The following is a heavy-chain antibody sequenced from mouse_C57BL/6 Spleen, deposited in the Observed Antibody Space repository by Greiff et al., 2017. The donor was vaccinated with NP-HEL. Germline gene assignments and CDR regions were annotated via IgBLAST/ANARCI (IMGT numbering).Heavy chain of an antibody. CDR1: GFNFKNTY. CDR2: IDRANGNT. J-gene: IGHJ3*01. Sequence: VQLQQSVAEFVRPGASVKLSCTASGFNFKNTYMYWVKQRPEQGLEWIGRIDRANGNTKYVPNVQGKVTITADTSSNTAYLQLSSLTSEDTAIYYCARGDVPDWFAYWGQGTLVTVSA. V-gene: IGHV14-3*01. CDR3: ARGDVPDWFAY. D-gene: IGHD6-1*01.